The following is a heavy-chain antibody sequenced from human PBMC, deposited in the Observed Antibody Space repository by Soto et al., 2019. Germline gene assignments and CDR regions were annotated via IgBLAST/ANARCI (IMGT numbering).Heavy chain of an antibody. J-gene: IGHJ4*02. CDR3: ARGGGYSGYLGGY. Sequence: LSLTCAVYGGSFSGYFWSWIRQPPGKGLEWIGENNHSGSTNYNPSLKRRVTISIDTSKNQFSLKLSSVTAADTAVYYCARGGGYSGYLGGYWGQGTLVTVSS. D-gene: IGHD5-12*01. V-gene: IGHV4-34*01. CDR1: GGSFSGYF. CDR2: NNHSGST.